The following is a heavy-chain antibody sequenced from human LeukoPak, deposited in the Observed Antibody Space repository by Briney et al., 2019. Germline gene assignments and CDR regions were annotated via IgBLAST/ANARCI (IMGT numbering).Heavy chain of an antibody. J-gene: IGHJ3*02. V-gene: IGHV4-59*01. CDR3: ASGRRSYDAFDI. CDR2: IYYSGST. Sequence: SETLSLTRTVSGGSISSYYWSWIRQPPGKGLEWIGYIYYSGSTNYNPSLKSRVTISVDTSKNQFSLKLSSVTAADTAVYYCASGRRSYDAFDIWGHGTMVTVSS. CDR1: GGSISSYY.